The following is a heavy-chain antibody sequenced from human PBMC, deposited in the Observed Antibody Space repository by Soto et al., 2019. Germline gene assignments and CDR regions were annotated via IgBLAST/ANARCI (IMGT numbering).Heavy chain of an antibody. D-gene: IGHD6-19*01. CDR3: ARRSIGWYFDY. CDR1: GFTFSSYA. Sequence: EVQLLESGGGLVQPGGSLRLSCAASGFTFSSYAMSWVRQAPGEGLEWVSAISGSGGSTYYADSGKGRFTISRDNSKNTLYLQMNSLRAEDTAVYYCARRSIGWYFDYWGQGTLVTVSS. V-gene: IGHV3-23*01. J-gene: IGHJ4*02. CDR2: ISGSGGST.